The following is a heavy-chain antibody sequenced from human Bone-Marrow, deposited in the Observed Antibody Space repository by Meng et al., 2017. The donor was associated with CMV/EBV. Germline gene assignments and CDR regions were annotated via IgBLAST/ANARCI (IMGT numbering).Heavy chain of an antibody. J-gene: IGHJ4*02. CDR1: GYTFTGYY. V-gene: IGHV1-2*02. D-gene: IGHD3-3*01. Sequence: ASVKVSCKASGYTFTGYYMHWVRQAPGQGLEWMGCINPNSGDTYYAKNFQGRVTMTTDTSTSTAYMELRSLRSDDTALYYCARSDYDFWSGYYVYWGQGTLVTSPQ. CDR3: ARSDYDFWSGYYVY. CDR2: INPNSGDT.